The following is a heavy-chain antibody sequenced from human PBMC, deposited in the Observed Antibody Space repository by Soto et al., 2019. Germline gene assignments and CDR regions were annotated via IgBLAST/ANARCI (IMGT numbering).Heavy chain of an antibody. Sequence: QVQLVQSGAEVKKPGSSVKVSCKASGGTFRSYSISWVRQAPGQGLEWMGGIIPIFDITNYAQKFQGRVTLTADESTSTAYMELSRLGSDDTAVYYCARPDEGGYSSNHHYYYALDVWGQGTTVTV. D-gene: IGHD3-22*01. CDR2: IIPIFDIT. CDR3: ARPDEGGYSSNHHYYYALDV. CDR1: GGTFRSYS. J-gene: IGHJ6*02. V-gene: IGHV1-69*01.